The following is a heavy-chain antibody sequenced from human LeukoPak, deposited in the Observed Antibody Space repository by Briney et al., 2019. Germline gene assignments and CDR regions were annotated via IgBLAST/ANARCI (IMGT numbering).Heavy chain of an antibody. CDR3: AKGGPYYYDSSGYY. CDR1: GFTFSSYA. Sequence: GGSLRLSCAASGFTFSSYAMSWVRQAPGKGLEWVSAISGSGGSTYHADSVKGRFTISRDNSKNTLYLQMNSLRAEDTAVYYCAKGGPYYYDSSGYYWGQGTLVTVSS. J-gene: IGHJ4*02. V-gene: IGHV3-23*01. CDR2: ISGSGGST. D-gene: IGHD3-22*01.